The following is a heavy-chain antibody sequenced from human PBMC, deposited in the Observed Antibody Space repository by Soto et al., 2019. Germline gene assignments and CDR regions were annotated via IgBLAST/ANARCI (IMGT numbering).Heavy chain of an antibody. CDR2: ISAGGGSP. Sequence: EVHLLESGGGLVQPGGSLRLSCAASGYSFSTCAMSWVRQAPGKGLEWVSGISAGGGSPFIADSVKGRFIISRDNAKDTLYLQMNSLTGEDTAIYYCVKHAEYQLVSWFDPWGQGTLVTVSS. D-gene: IGHD6-6*01. J-gene: IGHJ5*02. CDR3: VKHAEYQLVSWFDP. CDR1: GYSFSTCA. V-gene: IGHV3-23*01.